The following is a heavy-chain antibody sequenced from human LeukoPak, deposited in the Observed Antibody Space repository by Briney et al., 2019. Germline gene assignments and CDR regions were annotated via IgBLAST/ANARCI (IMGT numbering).Heavy chain of an antibody. CDR1: GGSISSSSYY. D-gene: IGHD3-22*01. CDR3: ATLPYYYDSSGSYYFDY. Sequence: SETLSLTCTVSGGSISSSSYYWGWIRQPPGKGLEWIGSIYYSGSTYYNPSLKSRVTISVDTSKNQFSLKLSSVTAADTAVYYCATLPYYYDSSGSYYFDYWGQGTLVTVSS. J-gene: IGHJ4*02. CDR2: IYYSGST. V-gene: IGHV4-39*01.